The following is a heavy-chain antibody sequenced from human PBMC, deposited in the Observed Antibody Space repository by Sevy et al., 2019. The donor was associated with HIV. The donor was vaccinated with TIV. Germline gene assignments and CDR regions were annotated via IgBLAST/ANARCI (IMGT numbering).Heavy chain of an antibody. D-gene: IGHD3-3*01. CDR3: ATASRLRFLERSNQGPKSFDY. J-gene: IGHJ4*02. CDR1: GYTLTELS. V-gene: IGHV1-24*01. CDR2: FDPEDGET. Sequence: ASVKVSCKVSGYTLTELSMHWVRQAPGKGLEWMGGFDPEDGETIYAQKFQCRVTMTEDTSTDTAYMELSSLRSEDTAVYYCATASRLRFLERSNQGPKSFDYWGQGTLVTVSS.